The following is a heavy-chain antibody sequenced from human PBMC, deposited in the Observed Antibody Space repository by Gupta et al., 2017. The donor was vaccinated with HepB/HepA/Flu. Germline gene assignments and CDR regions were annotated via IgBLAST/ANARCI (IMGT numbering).Heavy chain of an antibody. CDR1: GFTFSDAW. CDR2: LKTDGGTT. J-gene: IGHJ4*02. Sequence: DVQLEESGGGLVKPGGSLRLSCAASGFTFSDAWISWVRQAPGKGLEWVGRLKTDGGTTDYAAPVKGRFIISRDDSRNTLYLQMNSLKTEDTAIYYCTTDLRWELQPSDYWGQGTLVTVSS. CDR3: TTDLRWELQPSDY. V-gene: IGHV3-15*01. D-gene: IGHD1-26*01.